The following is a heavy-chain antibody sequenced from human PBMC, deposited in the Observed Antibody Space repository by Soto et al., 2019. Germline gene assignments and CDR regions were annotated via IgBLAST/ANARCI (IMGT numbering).Heavy chain of an antibody. CDR3: VKLLRSWYGHNALDV. J-gene: IGHJ6*02. Sequence: PGGSLRLSCTASGLTFSNYAMSWVRQAPGKGLEFVSFISGGGSTYSADSVKGRFTVSRDNLKNTLSLQMNSLRVEDTAVYYCVKLLRSWYGHNALDVWGQGTTVTVSS. CDR1: GLTFSNYA. D-gene: IGHD4-17*01. CDR2: ISGGGST. V-gene: IGHV3-23*01.